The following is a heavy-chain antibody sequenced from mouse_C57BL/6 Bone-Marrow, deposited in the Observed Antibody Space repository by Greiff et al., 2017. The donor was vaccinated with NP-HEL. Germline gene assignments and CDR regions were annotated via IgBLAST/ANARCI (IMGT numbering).Heavy chain of an antibody. V-gene: IGHV1-81*01. D-gene: IGHD1-1*01. J-gene: IGHJ2*01. CDR2: IYPRSGNT. CDR3: ARIYYYGSSWFDY. Sequence: VQLVESGAELARPGASVKLSCKASGYTFTSYGISWVKQRTGPGLEWIGEIYPRSGNTYYNEKFKGKATLTADKSSSTAYMELRSLTSEDSAVYFCARIYYYGSSWFDYWGQGTTLTVSS. CDR1: GYTFTSYG.